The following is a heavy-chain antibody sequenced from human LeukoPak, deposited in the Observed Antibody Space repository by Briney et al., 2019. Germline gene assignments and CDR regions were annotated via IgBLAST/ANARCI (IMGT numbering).Heavy chain of an antibody. J-gene: IGHJ4*02. CDR2: FDPEDGET. CDR3: ARDQGDSSDY. CDR1: GYTLTELS. Sequence: ASVKVSCKVSGYTLTELSMHWVRQAPGKGLEWMGGFDPEDGETIYAQKFQGRVTITRDTSVSTAYMKLSSLRSEDTAVYYCARDQGDSSDYWGQGTLVTVSS. V-gene: IGHV1-24*01. D-gene: IGHD6-13*01.